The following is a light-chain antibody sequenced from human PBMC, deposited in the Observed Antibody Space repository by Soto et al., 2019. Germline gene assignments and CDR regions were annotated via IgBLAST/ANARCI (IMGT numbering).Light chain of an antibody. Sequence: QSALTQPPSASGSPGQSVTISCTGTSSDVGGYKYVSWYQHHPGKAPKVVIYEVTKRPSWVPDRFSGSQSGNTASLTVSGLQAEDEADYYCSSYGGTNNVVFGGGTKLTVL. CDR3: SSYGGTNNVV. CDR2: EVT. V-gene: IGLV2-8*01. CDR1: SSDVGGYKY. J-gene: IGLJ2*01.